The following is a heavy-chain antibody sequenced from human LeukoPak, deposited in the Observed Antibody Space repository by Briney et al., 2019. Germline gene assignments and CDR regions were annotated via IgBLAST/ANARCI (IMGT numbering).Heavy chain of an antibody. D-gene: IGHD2-2*02. V-gene: IGHV3-23*01. CDR1: GFTFSSYA. Sequence: GGSLRLSCAASGFTFSSYAMSWVRQAPGKGLEWVSAISGSGGSTYYADSVKGRFTISGDNSRNTLYLQMNSLRAEDTAVYYCAKRGIVVVPATITYYYYYMDVWGKGTTVTVSS. CDR2: ISGSGGST. CDR3: AKRGIVVVPATITYYYYYMDV. J-gene: IGHJ6*03.